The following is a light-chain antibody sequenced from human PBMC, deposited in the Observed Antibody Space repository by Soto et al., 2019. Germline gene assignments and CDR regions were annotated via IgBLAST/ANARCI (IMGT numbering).Light chain of an antibody. CDR2: DAS. CDR1: QSISSW. CDR3: QQYSHLIT. J-gene: IGKJ5*01. Sequence: DIQMTESPSTLSASVGDSLTITCRASQSISSWLAWYQQKPGKAPKLLIYDASSLESGVPSRFSGSGSGTEFTLTISSLQPDDIATYYCQQYSHLITFGQGTRLEIK. V-gene: IGKV1-5*01.